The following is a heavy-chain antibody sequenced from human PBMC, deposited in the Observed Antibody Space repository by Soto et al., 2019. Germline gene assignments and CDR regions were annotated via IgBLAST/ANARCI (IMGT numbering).Heavy chain of an antibody. Sequence: GGSLRLSCAASGFTFSSYSMNWVRQAPGKGLEWVSYISSSSSTIYYADSVKGRFTISRDNAKNSLYLQMNSLRAEDTAVYFCARLDVDTTVWGQGTLVTVSS. J-gene: IGHJ4*02. CDR3: ARLDVDTTV. CDR2: ISSSSSTI. D-gene: IGHD5-18*01. V-gene: IGHV3-48*01. CDR1: GFTFSSYS.